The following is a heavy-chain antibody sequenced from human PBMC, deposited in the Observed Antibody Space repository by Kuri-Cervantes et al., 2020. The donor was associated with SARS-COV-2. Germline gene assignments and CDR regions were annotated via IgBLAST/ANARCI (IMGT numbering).Heavy chain of an antibody. V-gene: IGHV1-18*01. CDR1: GYTFTSYG. CDR2: ISAYNGNT. J-gene: IGHJ4*02. Sequence: ASGKVSCKASGYTFTSYGISWVRQAPGQGLEWMGWISAYNGNTNYAQKLQGRVTMTTDTSTSTAYMELRSLRSEDTAVYYCARDARRDEGYYFDYWGQGTLVTVSS. D-gene: IGHD5-24*01. CDR3: ARDARRDEGYYFDY.